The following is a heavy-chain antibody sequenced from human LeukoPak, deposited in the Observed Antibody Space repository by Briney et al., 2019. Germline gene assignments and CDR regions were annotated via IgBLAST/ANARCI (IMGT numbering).Heavy chain of an antibody. Sequence: GGSLRLSCAASGFTFSSYSMNWVRQAPGKGLVWVSYISSSSSTIYYADSVKGRFTISRDNAKNSLYLQMNSLRAEDTAVYYCARDLKDIVLMVYAIPDWFDPWGQGTLVTVSS. CDR3: ARDLKDIVLMVYAIPDWFDP. V-gene: IGHV3-48*01. D-gene: IGHD2-8*01. J-gene: IGHJ5*02. CDR2: ISSSSSTI. CDR1: GFTFSSYS.